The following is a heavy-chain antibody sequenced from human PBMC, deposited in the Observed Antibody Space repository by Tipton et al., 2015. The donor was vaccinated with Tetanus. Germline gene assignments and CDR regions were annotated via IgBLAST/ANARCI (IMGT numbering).Heavy chain of an antibody. V-gene: IGHV3-9*01. J-gene: IGHJ5*02. CDR2: ISWNSGSQ. CDR3: ARNYDSSGS. Sequence: SLRLSCAASGFTFDDYTMHWVRQAPGKGLEWVSSISWNSGSQGYADSVKGRFTISRDNANNFLYLQMTSLRPEDTAFYYCARNYDSSGSWGQGTLVTVSS. CDR1: GFTFDDYT. D-gene: IGHD3-22*01.